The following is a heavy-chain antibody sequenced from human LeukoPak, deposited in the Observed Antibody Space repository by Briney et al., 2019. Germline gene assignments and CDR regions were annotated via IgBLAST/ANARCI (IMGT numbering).Heavy chain of an antibody. CDR1: GYTFTGYY. V-gene: IGHV1-18*04. D-gene: IGHD3-22*01. Sequence: ASVKVSCRASGYTFTGYYMHWARQAPGQGLEWMGWISAYNGNTKYAQKLQGRVTMTTDTSTSTAYMELRSLRSDDTAVYYCARDVRGIVGMDYFDYWGQGTLVTVSS. CDR3: ARDVRGIVGMDYFDY. J-gene: IGHJ4*02. CDR2: ISAYNGNT.